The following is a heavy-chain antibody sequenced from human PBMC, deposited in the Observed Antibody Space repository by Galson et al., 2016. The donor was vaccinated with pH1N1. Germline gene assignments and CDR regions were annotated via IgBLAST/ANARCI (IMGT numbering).Heavy chain of an antibody. CDR2: TYYRSKWHN. V-gene: IGHV6-1*01. J-gene: IGHJ3*02. D-gene: IGHD3-3*01. Sequence: CAISGDSVSSNSATWNWIRQSPSRGLEWLGRTYYRSKWHNDYAESVKSRIIISPDTSKNQLSLQLNSVTPADTAAYYCARGVIDYDFWSGYQDHAAFDIWGQETMVIVSS. CDR3: ARGVIDYDFWSGYQDHAAFDI. CDR1: GDSVSSNSAT.